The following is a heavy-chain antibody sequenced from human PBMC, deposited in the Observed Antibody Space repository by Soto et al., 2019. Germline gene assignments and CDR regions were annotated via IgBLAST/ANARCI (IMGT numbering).Heavy chain of an antibody. CDR3: ARQYCSGGSCYEHYFDY. CDR2: IKQDGSEK. V-gene: IGHV3-7*03. J-gene: IGHJ4*02. CDR1: GFTFSSYW. Sequence: GGALRVSCAASGFTFSSYWMSWVRQAPGKGLEWVANIKQDGSEKYYVDSVKGRFTISRDNAKNSLYLQMNSLRAEDTAVYYCARQYCSGGSCYEHYFDYGGQVTMVTVCS. D-gene: IGHD2-15*01.